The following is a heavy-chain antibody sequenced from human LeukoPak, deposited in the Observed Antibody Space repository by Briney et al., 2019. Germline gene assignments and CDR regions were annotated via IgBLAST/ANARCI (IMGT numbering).Heavy chain of an antibody. D-gene: IGHD3-10*01. CDR1: GFTFSSYA. J-gene: IGHJ4*02. Sequence: GGSLRPSCAASGFTFSSYAMSWVRQAPGKGLEWVGRIKSKTDGGTTDYAAPVKGRFTISRDDSKNTLYLQMNSLKTEDTAVYYCTTDYYFESMVRGVDYWGQGTLVTVSS. CDR3: TTDYYFESMVRGVDY. CDR2: IKSKTDGGTT. V-gene: IGHV3-15*01.